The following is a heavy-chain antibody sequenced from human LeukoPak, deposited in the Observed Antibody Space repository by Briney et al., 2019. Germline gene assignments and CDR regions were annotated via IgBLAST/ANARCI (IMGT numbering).Heavy chain of an antibody. CDR1: GGSISSGGYY. CDR3: ARAQTTVLGSPVTANNWFNP. J-gene: IGHJ5*02. CDR2: IYYSGST. D-gene: IGHD4-4*01. V-gene: IGHV4-31*03. Sequence: PSQTLSLTCTASGGSISSGGYYWSWIRQHPGKGLEWIGYIYYSGSTYYNPSLKSRVTISVDTSKNQFSLKLSSVTAADTAVYYCARAQTTVLGSPVTANNWFNPWGQGTLVTVSS.